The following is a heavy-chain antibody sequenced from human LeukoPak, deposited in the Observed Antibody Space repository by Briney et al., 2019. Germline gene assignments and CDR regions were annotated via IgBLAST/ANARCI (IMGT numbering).Heavy chain of an antibody. Sequence: ASVKVSCKASGYTFTSYGISWVRQAPGQGLEWMGWISAYNGNTNYAQKLQGRVTMPTDTSTSTAYMELRSLRSDDTAVYYCARSGTAAAGNYYYYGMDVWGQGTTVTVSS. D-gene: IGHD6-13*01. V-gene: IGHV1-18*01. CDR2: ISAYNGNT. CDR1: GYTFTSYG. J-gene: IGHJ6*02. CDR3: ARSGTAAAGNYYYYGMDV.